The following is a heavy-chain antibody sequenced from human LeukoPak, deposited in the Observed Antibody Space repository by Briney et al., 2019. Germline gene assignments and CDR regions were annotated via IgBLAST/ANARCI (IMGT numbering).Heavy chain of an antibody. CDR3: TTEAYSSGSRYYFDY. V-gene: IGHV3-15*01. D-gene: IGHD3-22*01. J-gene: IGHJ4*02. CDR2: IKSKTDGGTT. CDR1: GFTFSNAW. Sequence: GGSLRLSCAASGFTFSNAWMSWVRQAPGKGLEWVGRIKSKTDGGTTDYAAPVKGRFTISRDDSKNTLYLQMNSLKTEDTAVYYCTTEAYSSGSRYYFDYWGQGTLVTVSS.